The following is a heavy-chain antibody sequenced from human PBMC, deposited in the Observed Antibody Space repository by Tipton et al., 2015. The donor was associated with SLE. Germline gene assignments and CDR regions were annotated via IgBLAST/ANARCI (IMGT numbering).Heavy chain of an antibody. J-gene: IGHJ3*01. Sequence: QLVQSGPEVKKPGASVKVSCKTSGYAFSSYAMHWVRQAPGQRLEWMGWINGGDGNTKYSQKFRGRVTLTRDTSARTAYMELSSLRSEDTAMYYCAFSSAWFLSNAVDVWGQGTMVTVSS. V-gene: IGHV1-3*01. CDR1: GYAFSSYA. D-gene: IGHD6-19*01. CDR2: INGGDGNT. CDR3: AFSSAWFLSNAVDV.